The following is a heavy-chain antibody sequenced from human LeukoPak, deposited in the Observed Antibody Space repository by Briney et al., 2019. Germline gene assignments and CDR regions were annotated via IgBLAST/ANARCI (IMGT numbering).Heavy chain of an antibody. Sequence: SQTLSLTCTVSGGSISSGDYYWSWIRQPPGKGLEWIGYIYYSGSTYYNPSLKSRVTISVDTSKNQFSLKLSSVTAADTAVYYCARSLTKLLEAFFDYWGQGTLVTVSS. D-gene: IGHD2-15*01. J-gene: IGHJ4*02. V-gene: IGHV4-30-4*01. CDR2: IYYSGST. CDR3: ARSLTKLLEAFFDY. CDR1: GGSISSGDYY.